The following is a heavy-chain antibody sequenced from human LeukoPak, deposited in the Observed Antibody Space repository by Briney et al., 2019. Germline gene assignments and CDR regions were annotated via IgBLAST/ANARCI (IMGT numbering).Heavy chain of an antibody. CDR1: GGSISSGGYY. J-gene: IGHJ4*02. V-gene: IGHV4-31*03. D-gene: IGHD4-23*01. CDR2: IYYSGST. CDR3: ARFGMLRWPDY. Sequence: PSETLSLTCTVSGGSISSGGYYWSWIRQHPGKGLEWIGYIYYSGSTYYNPSLKSRVTISVDTSKNQFSLKLSSATAADTAVYYCARFGMLRWPDYWGQGTLVTVSS.